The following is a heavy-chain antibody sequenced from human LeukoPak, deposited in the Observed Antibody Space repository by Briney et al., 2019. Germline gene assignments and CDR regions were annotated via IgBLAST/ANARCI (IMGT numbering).Heavy chain of an antibody. D-gene: IGHD5-18*01. CDR3: ASSDTAMVPFDY. Sequence: ASVKVSXKASGYTFTSYYMHWMRQAPGQGLEWMGIINPSGGSTSYAQKFQGRVTMTRDTSTSTVYMELSSLRSEDTAVYYCASSDTAMVPFDYWGQGTLVTVSS. CDR1: GYTFTSYY. CDR2: INPSGGST. J-gene: IGHJ4*02. V-gene: IGHV1-46*01.